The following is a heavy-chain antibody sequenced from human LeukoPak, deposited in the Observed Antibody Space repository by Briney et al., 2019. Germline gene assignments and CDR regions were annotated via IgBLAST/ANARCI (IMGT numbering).Heavy chain of an antibody. CDR2: IYNSGST. Sequence: PSETLSLTCTVSGGSISSYYWSWIRQPPGKGLEWIGYIYNSGSTNYSPSLKSRVSISVDTPKNQFSLKLSSVTAADTAVYYCARPSRDGYRYTFDYWGQGILVTVSS. D-gene: IGHD5-24*01. CDR3: ARPSRDGYRYTFDY. V-gene: IGHV4-59*01. CDR1: GGSISSYY. J-gene: IGHJ4*02.